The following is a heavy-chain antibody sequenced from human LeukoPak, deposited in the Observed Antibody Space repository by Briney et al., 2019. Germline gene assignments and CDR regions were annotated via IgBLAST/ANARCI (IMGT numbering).Heavy chain of an antibody. CDR3: ARLYYLLYYFDY. J-gene: IGHJ4*02. CDR1: GFTFSSYA. V-gene: IGHV3-23*01. CDR2: ISGSGGST. Sequence: PGGSLRLSCAASGFTFSSYAMSWVRQAPGKGLEWVSAISGSGGSTYYADSVKGRFTISRDNSKNTLYLQMNNLRAEDTAVYYCARLYYLLYYFDYWGQGTLVTVSS. D-gene: IGHD3-10*01.